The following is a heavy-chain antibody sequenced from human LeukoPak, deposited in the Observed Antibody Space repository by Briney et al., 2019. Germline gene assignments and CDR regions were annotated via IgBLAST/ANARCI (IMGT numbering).Heavy chain of an antibody. Sequence: SETLSLTCTVSGGSISSGGYYWSWIRQHPGKGLEWIGYIYYGGSTYYNPSLKSRVTISVDTSKNQFSLKLSSVTAADTAVYYCARDRNTGDDAFDIWGQGTMVTVSS. CDR1: GGSISSGGYY. CDR3: ARDRNTGDDAFDI. V-gene: IGHV4-31*03. J-gene: IGHJ3*02. CDR2: IYYGGST. D-gene: IGHD5-18*01.